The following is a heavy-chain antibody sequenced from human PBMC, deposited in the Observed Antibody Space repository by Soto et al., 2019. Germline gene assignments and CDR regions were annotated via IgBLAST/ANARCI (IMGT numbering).Heavy chain of an antibody. D-gene: IGHD6-6*01. CDR1: GGSISSYY. CDR2: IYYSGST. J-gene: IGHJ4*02. Sequence: SETLSLTCTVSGGSISSYYWSGIRQPPGKGLEWIGYIYYSGSTNYNPSLKSRVTISVDTSKNQFSLKLSSVTAADTAVYYCASGAPEQLVPYDYWGQGTLVTVSS. CDR3: ASGAPEQLVPYDY. V-gene: IGHV4-59*01.